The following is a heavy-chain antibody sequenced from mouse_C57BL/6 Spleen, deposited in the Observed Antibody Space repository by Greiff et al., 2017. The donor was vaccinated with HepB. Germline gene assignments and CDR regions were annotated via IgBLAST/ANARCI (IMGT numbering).Heavy chain of an antibody. V-gene: IGHV5-4*03. CDR3: ARALIYDGYAMDY. Sequence: EVKLMESGGGLVKPGGSLKLSCAASGFTFSSYAMSWVRQTPEKRLEWVATISDGGSYTYYPDNVKGRFTISRDKAKNNLYLQMSHLKSEDTAMYYCARALIYDGYAMDYWGQGTSVTVSS. CDR1: GFTFSSYA. D-gene: IGHD2-3*01. J-gene: IGHJ4*01. CDR2: ISDGGSYT.